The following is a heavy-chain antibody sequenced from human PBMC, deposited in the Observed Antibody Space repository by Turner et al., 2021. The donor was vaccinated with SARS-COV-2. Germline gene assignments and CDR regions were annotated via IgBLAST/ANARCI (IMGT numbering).Heavy chain of an antibody. J-gene: IGHJ4*02. CDR2: ISYDGSNQ. D-gene: IGHD3-3*01. CDR3: ARERRGYYAEY. V-gene: IGHV3-30-3*01. Sequence: QVQLVESGGGVVQPGRSLRLSCAASGLPFSDFAMHWVRQAPGKGLEWVALISYDGSNQYYADSVKGRFTISRDDSKNTLYLQMNSLSAEDTAVYHCARERRGYYAEYWGQGSLVTVSS. CDR1: GLPFSDFA.